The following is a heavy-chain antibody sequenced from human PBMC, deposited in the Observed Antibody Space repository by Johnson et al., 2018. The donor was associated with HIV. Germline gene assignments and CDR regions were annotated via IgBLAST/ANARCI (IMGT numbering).Heavy chain of an antibody. CDR2: IFSGGTT. CDR1: GFTVSSYY. Sequence: EVQLMESGGGLVQPGGSLRLSCAASGFTVSSYYMTWVRQAPGKGLEWVSVIFSGGTTYYADSVKGRFTISRDNSKNTLYLQMNSLRAEDTAVYYCARACRDGYTCDAFDIWGQGTAVTVSS. J-gene: IGHJ3*02. V-gene: IGHV3-66*01. CDR3: ARACRDGYTCDAFDI. D-gene: IGHD5-24*01.